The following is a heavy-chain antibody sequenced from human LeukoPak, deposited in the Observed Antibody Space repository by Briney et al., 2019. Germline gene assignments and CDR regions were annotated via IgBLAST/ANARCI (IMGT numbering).Heavy chain of an antibody. J-gene: IGHJ4*02. CDR1: VLTLDDYA. CDR2: IRGDRGTT. V-gene: IGHV3-43*02. Sequence: GGSLRLSCAATVLTLDDYAMHWVRPAPGKGLAWVSLIRGDRGTTYYADAEKGRLTISRDNSKNSLYLQRNSLRTEDTALYYCASHDYANDYWGQGTLVTVSS. D-gene: IGHD4-17*01. CDR3: ASHDYANDY.